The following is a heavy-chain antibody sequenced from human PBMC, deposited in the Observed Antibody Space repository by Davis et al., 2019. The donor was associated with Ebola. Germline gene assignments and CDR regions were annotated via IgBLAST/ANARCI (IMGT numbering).Heavy chain of an antibody. D-gene: IGHD3-22*01. CDR3: ANSLYYASYI. CDR1: GFTFSSYS. CDR2: ISSSSSTI. J-gene: IGHJ3*02. V-gene: IGHV3-48*02. Sequence: GESLKISCAASGFTFSSYSMNWVRQAPGKGLEWVSYISSSSSTIYYADSVKGRFTISRDNAKNSLYLQMNSLRDEDTAVYYCANSLYYASYIWGRGTMVTVSS.